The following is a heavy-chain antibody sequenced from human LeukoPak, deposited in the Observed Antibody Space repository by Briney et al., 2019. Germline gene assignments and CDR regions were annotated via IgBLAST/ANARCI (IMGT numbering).Heavy chain of an antibody. CDR3: ARGGYSSS. CDR2: IKQDGSEK. D-gene: IGHD6-13*01. Sequence: GGSLRLSCAASGFTFSSYSMNWVRQAPGKGLEWVANIKQDGSEKYYVDSVKGRFTISRDNAKNSLYLQMNSLRAEDTAVYYCARGGYSSSWGQGTLVTVSS. CDR1: GFTFSSYS. J-gene: IGHJ4*02. V-gene: IGHV3-7*01.